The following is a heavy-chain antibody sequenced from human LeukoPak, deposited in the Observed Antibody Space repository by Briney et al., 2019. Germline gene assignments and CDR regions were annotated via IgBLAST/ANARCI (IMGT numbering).Heavy chain of an antibody. CDR3: ARDRGVVVVAATFVSILYYGMDV. CDR1: GFTFSSYW. V-gene: IGHV3-7*03. J-gene: IGHJ6*04. CDR2: IKQDGSEK. Sequence: PGGSLRLSCAASGFTFSSYWMSWVRQAPGKGLEWVANIKQDGSEKYYVDSVKGRFTISRDNAKNSLYLQMNSLRAEDTAVYYCARDRGVVVVAATFVSILYYGMDVWGKGTTVTVSS. D-gene: IGHD2-15*01.